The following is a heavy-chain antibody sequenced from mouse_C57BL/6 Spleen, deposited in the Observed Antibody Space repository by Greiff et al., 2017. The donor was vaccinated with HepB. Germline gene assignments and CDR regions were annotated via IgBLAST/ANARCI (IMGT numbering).Heavy chain of an antibody. Sequence: QVQLQQPGTELVKPGASVKLSCKASGYTFTSYWMHWVKQRPGQGLEWIGNINPSNGGTNYNEKFKSKATLTVDKSSSTAYMQLSSLTSEDSAVYYCAREASYYGKDYAMDYWGQGTSVTVSS. V-gene: IGHV1-53*01. CDR3: AREASYYGKDYAMDY. D-gene: IGHD2-1*01. CDR1: GYTFTSYW. CDR2: INPSNGGT. J-gene: IGHJ4*01.